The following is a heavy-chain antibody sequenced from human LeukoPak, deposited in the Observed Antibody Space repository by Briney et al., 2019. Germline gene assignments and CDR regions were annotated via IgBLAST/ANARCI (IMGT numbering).Heavy chain of an antibody. CDR3: ARDSGSSPTFDY. CDR2: IYYTGNT. CDR1: GGSISNSF. V-gene: IGHV4-59*01. J-gene: IGHJ4*02. D-gene: IGHD1-26*01. Sequence: SETLSLTCTVSGGSISNSFWSWIRQPPGKGLEWIAYIYYTGNTKYNPSLKSRVAISVDTSKNQFSLRLSSVTAEDTAVYYCARDSGSSPTFDYWGQGTLVTVSS.